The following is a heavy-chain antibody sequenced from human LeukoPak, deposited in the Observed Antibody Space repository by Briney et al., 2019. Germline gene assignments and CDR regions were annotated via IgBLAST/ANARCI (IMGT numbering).Heavy chain of an antibody. D-gene: IGHD5-24*01. J-gene: IGHJ4*02. Sequence: SETLSLTCTVSGGSISSYYWSWIRQPPGKGLEWIGNIYYSGSTNYNPSLKSRVTISVDTSKNQFSLKLSSVTAADTAVYYCARGKEMATMNYWGQGTLVTVSS. CDR1: GGSISSYY. CDR2: IYYSGST. V-gene: IGHV4-59*01. CDR3: ARGKEMATMNY.